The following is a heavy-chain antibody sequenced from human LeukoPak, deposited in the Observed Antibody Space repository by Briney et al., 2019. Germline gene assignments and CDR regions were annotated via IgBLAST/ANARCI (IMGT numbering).Heavy chain of an antibody. J-gene: IGHJ6*03. D-gene: IGHD6-13*01. CDR3: ARDGYSSSWYGGYYYYYMDV. Sequence: PGGSLRLSCAASGFTFSSYEMNWVRQAPGKGLEWVSYISSSGSTIYYADSVKGRFTISRDNAKNSLYLQMNSLRAEDTAVYYCARDGYSSSWYGGYYYYYMDVWGKGTTVTISS. V-gene: IGHV3-48*03. CDR2: ISSSGSTI. CDR1: GFTFSSYE.